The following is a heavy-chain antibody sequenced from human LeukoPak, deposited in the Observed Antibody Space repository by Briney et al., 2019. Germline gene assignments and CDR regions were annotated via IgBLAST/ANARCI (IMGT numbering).Heavy chain of an antibody. Sequence: SYDGSNKYCADSVKGRFTISRDNSKNTLYLQMNSLRAEDTAVYYCAKVAEWLAAPFDYWGQGTLVTVSS. V-gene: IGHV3-30*07. CDR2: SYDGSNK. CDR3: AKVAEWLAAPFDY. J-gene: IGHJ4*02. D-gene: IGHD6-19*01.